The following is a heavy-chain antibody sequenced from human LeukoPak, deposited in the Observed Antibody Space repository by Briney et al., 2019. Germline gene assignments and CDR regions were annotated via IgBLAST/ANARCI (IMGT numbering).Heavy chain of an antibody. CDR3: ARDRGEDYVWGSYRLFDY. V-gene: IGHV4-59*01. CDR2: IYYSGST. D-gene: IGHD3-16*02. CDR1: GGSISSYY. J-gene: IGHJ4*02. Sequence: PSETLSLTCTVSGGSISSYYWSWIRQPPGKGLEWMGYIYYSGSTNYNPSLKSRVTISVDTSKNQFSLKLSSVTAADTAVYYCARDRGEDYVWGSYRLFDYWGQGTLVTVSS.